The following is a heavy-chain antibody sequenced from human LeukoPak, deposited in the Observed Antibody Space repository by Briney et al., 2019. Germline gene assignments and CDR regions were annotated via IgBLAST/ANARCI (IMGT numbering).Heavy chain of an antibody. CDR2: IYYSGST. V-gene: IGHV4-59*08. CDR3: ARHSAGPYFDY. D-gene: IGHD3-16*01. CDR1: GGSISSYY. Sequence: SETLSLTCTVSGGSISSYYWSWIRQPPGKGLEWIGYIYYSGSTNYNPSLKSRVTISADTSKNQFSLKLSSVTAADTAVYYCARHSAGPYFDYWGQGTLVTVSS. J-gene: IGHJ4*02.